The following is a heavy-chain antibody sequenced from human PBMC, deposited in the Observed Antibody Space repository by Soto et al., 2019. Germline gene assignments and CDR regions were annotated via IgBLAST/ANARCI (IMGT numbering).Heavy chain of an antibody. J-gene: IGHJ4*02. D-gene: IGHD2-15*01. V-gene: IGHV3-23*01. CDR2: ISGSGGST. CDR3: AKRGVYCSGGSCSPYYFDY. Sequence: PGGSLRLSCAASGFTFSSYAMSWVRQAPGKGLEWVSAISGSGGSTYYADSVKGRFTISRDNSKNTLYLQMNSLRAEDTAVYYCAKRGVYCSGGSCSPYYFDYWGQGTPVTVSS. CDR1: GFTFSSYA.